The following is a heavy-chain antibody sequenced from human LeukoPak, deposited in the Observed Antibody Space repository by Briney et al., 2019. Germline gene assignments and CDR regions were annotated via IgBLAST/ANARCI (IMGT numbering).Heavy chain of an antibody. Sequence: GGSLRLSCAASGFTFSSYWMSWVRQAPGKGLEWVANIKQDGSEKCYVDSVKGRFTISRDNAKNSLYLQMNSLRAEDTAVYYCARGGNYDFWSGYYNFDYWGQGTLVTVSS. CDR1: GFTFSSYW. D-gene: IGHD3-3*01. V-gene: IGHV3-7*01. J-gene: IGHJ4*02. CDR2: IKQDGSEK. CDR3: ARGGNYDFWSGYYNFDY.